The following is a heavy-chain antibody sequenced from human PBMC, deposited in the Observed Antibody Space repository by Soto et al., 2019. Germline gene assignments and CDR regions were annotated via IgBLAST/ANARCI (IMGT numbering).Heavy chain of an antibody. D-gene: IGHD6-13*01. Sequence: QPGGSLRLSCAASGFTFSSYAMSWVRQAPGKGLEWVSIISTSGGTTYYADSVKGRFTISRDNSKNTLYLQMNSLRAEDTAVYYCAKKYSSSWYAFDIWGQGTMVTVS. J-gene: IGHJ3*02. CDR2: ISTSGGTT. CDR1: GFTFSSYA. V-gene: IGHV3-23*01. CDR3: AKKYSSSWYAFDI.